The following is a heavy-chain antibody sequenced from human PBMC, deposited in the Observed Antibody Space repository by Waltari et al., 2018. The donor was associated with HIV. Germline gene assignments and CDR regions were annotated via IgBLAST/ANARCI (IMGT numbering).Heavy chain of an antibody. CDR3: ARGGGVDYFDY. CDR2: IYTSGST. CDR1: GGSISSRSYY. V-gene: IGHV4-61*02. Sequence: QVQLQESGPGLVKPSQTLSLTCTVSGGSISSRSYYCSWIRQPAGKGLEWIGRIYTSGSTNYNPSLKSRVTISVDTSKNQFSLKLSSVTAADTAVYYCARGGGVDYFDYWGQGTLVTVSS. J-gene: IGHJ4*02. D-gene: IGHD3-16*01.